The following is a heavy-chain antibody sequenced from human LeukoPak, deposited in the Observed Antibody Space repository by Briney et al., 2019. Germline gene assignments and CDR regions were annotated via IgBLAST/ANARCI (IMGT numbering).Heavy chain of an antibody. J-gene: IGHJ6*02. V-gene: IGHV4-34*09. CDR1: GGSFSGYY. CDR2: IYYSGST. CDR3: ARGRLFGAWLYYGMDV. Sequence: SETLSLTCAVYGGSFSGYYWSWIRQPPGKGLEWIGYIYYSGSTYYNPSLKSRVTISVDTSKNQFSLKLSSVTAADTAVYYCARGRLFGAWLYYGMDVWGQGTTVTVSS. D-gene: IGHD3-16*01.